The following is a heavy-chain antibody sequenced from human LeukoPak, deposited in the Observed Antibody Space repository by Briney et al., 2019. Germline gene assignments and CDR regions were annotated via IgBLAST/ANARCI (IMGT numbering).Heavy chain of an antibody. D-gene: IGHD5-24*01. CDR2: IYYSGSI. J-gene: IGHJ3*02. CDR3: ASRDGYNYVSAFDI. Sequence: PSQTLSLTCTVSGGSISSGGYYWSWIRQYPGRGLEWIGYIYYSGSIYYNPSLKSRVTISVDTSKNQFSLKLSSVTAADTAVYYCASRDGYNYVSAFDIWGQGTMVTVSS. V-gene: IGHV4-31*03. CDR1: GGSISSGGYY.